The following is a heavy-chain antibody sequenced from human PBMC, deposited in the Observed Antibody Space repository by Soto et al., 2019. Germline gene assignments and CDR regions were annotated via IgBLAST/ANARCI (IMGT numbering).Heavy chain of an antibody. CDR2: IYYSGTT. D-gene: IGHD1-26*01. Sequence: PSETLSLTCTVSGGSISSYYCSWIRQPPGKGLEWIGYIYYSGTTNYNPSLKSRVTISVDTSKNQFSLKLSSVTAADTAVYYCARYSGSYSYKWFDPWGQGTLVTVSS. CDR1: GGSISSYY. J-gene: IGHJ5*02. V-gene: IGHV4-59*01. CDR3: ARYSGSYSYKWFDP.